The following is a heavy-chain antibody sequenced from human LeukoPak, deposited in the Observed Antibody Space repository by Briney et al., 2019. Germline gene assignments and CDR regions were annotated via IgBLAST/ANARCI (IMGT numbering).Heavy chain of an antibody. V-gene: IGHV4-61*01. Sequence: KASETLSLTGTVSNGSVSSGSYYWSWIRQPPGKGLQWIGYIFYSGTTNYNPSLKRRVTMSADTSKNQFSLKLSSVTAADTAVYYCARAIRYYYDSSDYYQYYFDYWGQGTLVSVSS. CDR3: ARAIRYYYDSSDYYQYYFDY. J-gene: IGHJ4*02. CDR2: IFYSGTT. CDR1: NGSVSSGSYY. D-gene: IGHD3-22*01.